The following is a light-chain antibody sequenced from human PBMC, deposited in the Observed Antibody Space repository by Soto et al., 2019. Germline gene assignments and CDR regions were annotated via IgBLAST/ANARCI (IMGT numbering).Light chain of an antibody. CDR2: EVS. CDR1: ISYVFGYYY. Sequence: QSLLTHPASVSWSPGHSITISFTGTISYVFGYYYVSWYQHHPGKAPKLTIYEVSNRPSGVSNRFSGSKSGKTASLTISGLQAEDEAEYYCSYYTSSSTDVFGTGTKVTVL. V-gene: IGLV2-14*01. CDR3: SYYTSSSTDV. J-gene: IGLJ1*01.